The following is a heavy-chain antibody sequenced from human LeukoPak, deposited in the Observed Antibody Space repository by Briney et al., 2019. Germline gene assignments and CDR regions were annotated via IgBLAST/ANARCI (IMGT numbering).Heavy chain of an antibody. CDR1: GFTFSDHG. D-gene: IGHD3-3*01. J-gene: IGHJ4*02. CDR2: IWYNGSKK. Sequence: GGSLRLSCAASGFTFSDHGMHWVRQAPGKGLEWVAIIWYNGSKKYYAESVKGRFTISRDNSKNTLYLQMSSLRAEDTAVYYCARGNLWSGSFPYWGQGTLVTVSS. CDR3: ARGNLWSGSFPY. V-gene: IGHV3-33*01.